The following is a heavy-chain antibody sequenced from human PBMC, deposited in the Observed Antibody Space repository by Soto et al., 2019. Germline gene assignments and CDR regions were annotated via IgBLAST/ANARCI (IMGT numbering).Heavy chain of an antibody. CDR1: GYTFTSTY. D-gene: IGHD1-26*01. J-gene: IGHJ5*02. CDR3: ARGGGAHYRFDP. Sequence: QVQLVQSGAELRKTGASVKVSCKASGYTFTSTYLSWVRQAPGRGLEWVGWISPDTGNTNYAKKFQGRVTLTTETSTNTVYMELRSLSPDDTAVYYCARGGGAHYRFDPWGQGTLVTVSS. CDR2: ISPDTGNT. V-gene: IGHV1-18*01.